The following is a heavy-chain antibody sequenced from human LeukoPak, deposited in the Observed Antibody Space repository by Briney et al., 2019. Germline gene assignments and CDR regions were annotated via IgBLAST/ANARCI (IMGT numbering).Heavy chain of an antibody. CDR1: GVSFDDYY. Sequence: PSETLSLTCAVSGVSFDDYYWSWVRQTPGKGLEWIGEINHSGYTNDSPSLKSRATLSIDTSRKQCSLNLRSVTVADTGIYYCTRMTAGHDYWGQGTLVTVSS. CDR2: INHSGYT. J-gene: IGHJ4*02. CDR3: TRMTAGHDY. V-gene: IGHV4-34*04. D-gene: IGHD2-21*02.